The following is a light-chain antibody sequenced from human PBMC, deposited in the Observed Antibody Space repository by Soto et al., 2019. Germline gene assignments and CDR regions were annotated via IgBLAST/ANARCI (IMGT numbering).Light chain of an antibody. V-gene: IGKV3-20*01. J-gene: IGKJ1*01. CDR1: QSVSSSY. Sequence: QSPGTLSLSPGERATLSCRASQSVSSSYLAWYQQKPGQAPRLLIYGASSRVTGIPDRFSGSGSGTDFTLTISRLEPEDLAVYYCHQHGSSGKFVQRTKEDSK. CDR3: HQHGSSGK. CDR2: GAS.